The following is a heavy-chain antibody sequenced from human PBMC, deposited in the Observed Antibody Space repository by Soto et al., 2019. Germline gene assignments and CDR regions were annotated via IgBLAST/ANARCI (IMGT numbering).Heavy chain of an antibody. CDR2: ISHSGIT. CDR3: ARVRYDRSGFDH. V-gene: IGHV4-4*02. CDR1: GDSISRSHW. D-gene: IGHD3-22*01. J-gene: IGHJ4*02. Sequence: QVQPQESGPGLVRPSGALSVTCAVPGDSISRSHWWSWVRQSPGKGLEWIGEISHSGITNYNPSLKSRVTISGDKSKNQLSLKLTSVTAADTAVYYCARVRYDRSGFDHWGQGTLVSVSS.